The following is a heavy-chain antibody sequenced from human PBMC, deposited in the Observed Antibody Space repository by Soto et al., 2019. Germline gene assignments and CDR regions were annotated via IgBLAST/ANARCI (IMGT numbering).Heavy chain of an antibody. V-gene: IGHV4-4*07. D-gene: IGHD2-2*01. CDR1: GGAISSYY. Sequence: SETLSLTCTVSGGAISSYYWSWIRQPAGKGLQWIGRIYTSGSTNYNPSLKSRVTMSVDTSKNQFSLKLSSVTAADTAVYYCARACSSTSCYDVFDSWGQGTLVTVSS. CDR2: IYTSGST. J-gene: IGHJ4*02. CDR3: ARACSSTSCYDVFDS.